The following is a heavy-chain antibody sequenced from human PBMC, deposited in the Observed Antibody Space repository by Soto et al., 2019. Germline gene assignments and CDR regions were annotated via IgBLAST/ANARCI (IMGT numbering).Heavy chain of an antibody. J-gene: IGHJ6*02. V-gene: IGHV1-46*01. D-gene: IGHD5-12*01. CDR3: ARGDIVAIFGMDV. Sequence: QVQLVQSGAEVKKPGASVKVSCKASGYTFTSYYMHWVRPAPGQGLEWMGIINPSGGSTTYAQKFQASVTMTRDTSTSTVYMELSSLRSEDTAVYYCARGDIVAIFGMDVWGQGTTVTVSS. CDR1: GYTFTSYY. CDR2: INPSGGST.